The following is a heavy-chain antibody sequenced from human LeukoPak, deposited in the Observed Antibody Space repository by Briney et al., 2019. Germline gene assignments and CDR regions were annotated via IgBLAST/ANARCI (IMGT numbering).Heavy chain of an antibody. J-gene: IGHJ5*02. V-gene: IGHV3-30-3*01. CDR1: GFTFSSYA. CDR3: ARAGGYCSGGSCYRGYSWFDP. Sequence: GRSLRLSCAASGFTFSSYAMHWVRQAPGKGLEWVAVISYDGSNKYYADSVKGRFTISRDNSKNTLYLQMNSLRVEDTAVYYCARAGGYCSGGSCYRGYSWFDPWGQGTLVTVSS. CDR2: ISYDGSNK. D-gene: IGHD2-15*01.